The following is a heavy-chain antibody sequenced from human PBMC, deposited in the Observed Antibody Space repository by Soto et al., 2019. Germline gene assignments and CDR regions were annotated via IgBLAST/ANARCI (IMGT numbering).Heavy chain of an antibody. J-gene: IGHJ6*02. D-gene: IGHD2-2*01. CDR2: IIPIFGTA. CDR1: GGTFSSYA. CDR3: ARDLRYCSSTSCYGNYYGMDV. Sequence: SVKVSCKASGGTFSSYAISWVRQAPGQGLEWMGGIIPIFGTANYAQKFQGRVTITADESTSTAYMELSSLRSEDTAVYYCARDLRYCSSTSCYGNYYGMDVWGQGTTVTVSS. V-gene: IGHV1-69*13.